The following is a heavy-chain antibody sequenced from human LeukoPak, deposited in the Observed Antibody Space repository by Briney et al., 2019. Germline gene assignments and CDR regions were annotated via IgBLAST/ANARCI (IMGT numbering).Heavy chain of an antibody. D-gene: IGHD3-22*01. CDR2: INAGNGNT. CDR1: GYTFTSYT. J-gene: IGHJ3*02. CDR3: ARDSKYYYDSSGYYYSDAFDI. Sequence: ASVKVSCKASGYTFTSYTIHWVRQAPGQRLEWMGWINAGNGNTKYSQEFQDGVTITRDTSASTAYMELSSLRSDDTAVYYCARDSKYYYDSSGYYYSDAFDIWGQGTMVTVSS. V-gene: IGHV1-3*01.